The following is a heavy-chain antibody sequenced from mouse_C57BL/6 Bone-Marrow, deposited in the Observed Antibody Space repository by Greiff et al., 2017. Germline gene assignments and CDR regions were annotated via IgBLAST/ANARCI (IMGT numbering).Heavy chain of an antibody. CDR1: GYTFTSSW. D-gene: IGHD3-3*01. CDR3: ARRARISGGFAS. CDR2: IDPSDSYT. Sequence: VQLQQPGAELVRPGSSVKLSCKASGYTFTSSWMHWVKQRPGQGLEWIGVIDPSDSYTNYNQQFKGKATLTVATSSSTAYMQLSSLTSEDSAVYYCARRARISGGFASWGQGTLVTVSA. J-gene: IGHJ3*01. V-gene: IGHV1-59*01.